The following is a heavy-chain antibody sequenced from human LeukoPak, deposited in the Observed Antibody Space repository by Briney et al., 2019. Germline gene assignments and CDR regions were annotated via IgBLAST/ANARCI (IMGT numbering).Heavy chain of an antibody. CDR3: AKDYSDSRVGDVFLEY. V-gene: IGHV3-23*01. CDR2: ITSGFTP. D-gene: IGHD1-26*01. CDR1: GLTFSNYA. Sequence: GGSLSLSCAASGLTFSNYAMCWFRQAPGKGLEWVSGITSGFTPHYADSVKGRFTISRDNSKNTFHLQMNSLRAEDTAVYYCAKDYSDSRVGDVFLEYWGQGTLVTVSS. J-gene: IGHJ4*02.